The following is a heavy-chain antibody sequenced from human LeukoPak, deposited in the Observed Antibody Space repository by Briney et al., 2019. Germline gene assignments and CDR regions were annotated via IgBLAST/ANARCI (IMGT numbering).Heavy chain of an antibody. CDR2: INHSGST. D-gene: IGHD3-16*02. Sequence: SETLSLTCAVYGGSFSGYYWNWIRQPPGKGLEWTGEINHSGSTNYNPSLKSRVTISVDTSKNQFSLKLSSVTAADTAVYYCARVTYYDYVWGSYRPYYFDYWGQGTLVTVSS. V-gene: IGHV4-34*01. CDR1: GGSFSGYY. J-gene: IGHJ4*02. CDR3: ARVTYYDYVWGSYRPYYFDY.